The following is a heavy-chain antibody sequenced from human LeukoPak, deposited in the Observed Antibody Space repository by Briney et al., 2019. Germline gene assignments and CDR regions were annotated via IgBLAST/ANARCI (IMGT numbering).Heavy chain of an antibody. CDR1: GGTFSSYA. D-gene: IGHD3-3*01. J-gene: IGHJ4*02. V-gene: IGHV1-69*13. CDR2: IIPIFGTA. CDR3: ARGHYDFDGGYFDY. Sequence: GASVKVSCKASGGTFSSYAISWVRQAPGQGLEWMGGIIPIFGTANYAQKFQGRVTITADESTSTAYMELSSLRSEDTAVYYCARGHYDFDGGYFDYWGQGTLVTVSS.